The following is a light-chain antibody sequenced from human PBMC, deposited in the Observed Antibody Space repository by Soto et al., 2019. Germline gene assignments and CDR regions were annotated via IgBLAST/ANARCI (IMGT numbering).Light chain of an antibody. Sequence: QSALTQPASVSGSPGQSITISCTGTSSDVGGYNYVSWYQQHPGKAPKLMIYDVSSRPSGVSNRFSGSKSGNTASLTISGLQAEDEADYYCTSYTSNSTRGVFGGGTKLTVL. J-gene: IGLJ2*01. CDR2: DVS. CDR3: TSYTSNSTRGV. V-gene: IGLV2-14*03. CDR1: SSDVGGYNY.